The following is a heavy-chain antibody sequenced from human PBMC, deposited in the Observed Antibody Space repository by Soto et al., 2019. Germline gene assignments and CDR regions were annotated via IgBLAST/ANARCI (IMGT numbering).Heavy chain of an antibody. Sequence: SETLSLTCTVSGGSINSDGYYWSWIRQHPEKGLEWIGYINYRGTTYYNPSLESRLTISVDTSENQFSLQLTSVIAADTALYYCARESYSFGRAFDIWGHGTLVTVSS. CDR2: INYRGTT. CDR3: ARESYSFGRAFDI. D-gene: IGHD5-18*01. CDR1: GGSINSDGYY. J-gene: IGHJ4*01. V-gene: IGHV4-31*03.